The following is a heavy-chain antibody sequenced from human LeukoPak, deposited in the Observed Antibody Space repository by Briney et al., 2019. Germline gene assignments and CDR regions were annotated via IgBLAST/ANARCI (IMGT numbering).Heavy chain of an antibody. CDR2: ISSNGGTT. V-gene: IGHV3-64D*09. D-gene: IGHD3-22*01. CDR3: VKGAEAYCDSKSDY. Sequence: PGGSLRLSCSASGFTFSSYAMHWVRQAPGKGLEYVSAISSNGGTTYYADSVKGRFTISRDNSKNTLYLQMSSLRAEDTAVYYCVKGAEAYCDSKSDYWGQGTLLTVSS. CDR1: GFTFSSYA. J-gene: IGHJ4*02.